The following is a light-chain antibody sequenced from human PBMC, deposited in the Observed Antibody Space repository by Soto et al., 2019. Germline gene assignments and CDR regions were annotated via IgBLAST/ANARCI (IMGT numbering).Light chain of an antibody. CDR3: CSYAGSYTLL. J-gene: IGLJ2*01. V-gene: IGLV2-11*01. CDR1: SGDVGAYNY. CDR2: DVS. Sequence: QSVLTQPRSVSGSPEQSVTISCTGTSGDVGAYNYVSWYQQHPGKAPKLMIYDVSQRPSGVPDRFSGSKSGNTASLTISGLRADDEADYYCCSYAGSYTLLFGGGTKLTVL.